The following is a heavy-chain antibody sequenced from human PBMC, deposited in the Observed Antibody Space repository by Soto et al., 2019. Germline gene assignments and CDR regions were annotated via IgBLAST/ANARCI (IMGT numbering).Heavy chain of an antibody. V-gene: IGHV4-30-2*01. J-gene: IGHJ5*02. CDR3: ARDQLEGNWFDP. Sequence: PSETLYLTCAVSGGSISSGGYSWNWIRQPPGKGLEWIGYIYHSGSTLYNPSLKSRVTISVDKSKNQFSLKLTSVTAADTALYYCARDQLEGNWFDPWGQGTLLTVSS. CDR2: IYHSGST. D-gene: IGHD6-6*01. CDR1: GGSISSGGYS.